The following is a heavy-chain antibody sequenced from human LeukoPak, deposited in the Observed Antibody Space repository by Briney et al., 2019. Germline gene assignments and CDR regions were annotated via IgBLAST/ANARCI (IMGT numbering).Heavy chain of an antibody. V-gene: IGHV1-18*01. D-gene: IGHD2-21*02. J-gene: IGHJ4*02. CDR2: ISPYNGNT. CDR1: GYTFTSYS. Sequence: ASVKVSCKASGYTFTSYSISGVRQAPGQGLEWMGWISPYNGNTNYAQKLQGRVTMSTDTSTGTVNMELRSLRSDDTAVYYCARRVNCAGDCSLDYWGQGTLVTVAS. CDR3: ARRVNCAGDCSLDY.